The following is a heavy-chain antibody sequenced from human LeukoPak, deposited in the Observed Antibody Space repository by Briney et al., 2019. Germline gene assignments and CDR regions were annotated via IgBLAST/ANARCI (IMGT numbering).Heavy chain of an antibody. CDR3: AKYQRQWLPKGGFDY. CDR1: GFTFSSYG. J-gene: IGHJ4*02. Sequence: GGSLRLSCAASGFTFSSYGMHWVRQAPGKGLEWVAVISYDGNNKYYADPVKGRFTISRDNSKNTLYLQMDNLRAEDTAVYYCAKYQRQWLPKGGFDYWGQGTLVTVSS. D-gene: IGHD6-19*01. V-gene: IGHV3-30*18. CDR2: ISYDGNNK.